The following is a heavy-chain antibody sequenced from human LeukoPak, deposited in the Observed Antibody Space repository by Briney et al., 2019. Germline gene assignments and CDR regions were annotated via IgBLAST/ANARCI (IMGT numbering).Heavy chain of an antibody. CDR3: ARDRAQVSTYSNSTYYYYGMDV. V-gene: IGHV4-34*01. CDR2: INHSGST. CDR1: GGSFSGYY. J-gene: IGHJ6*02. D-gene: IGHD4-11*01. Sequence: SETLSLTCAVYGGSFSGYYWSWIRQPPGKGLEWIGEINHSGSTNYNPSLKSRVTISVDTSKNQFSLKLSSVTAADTAVYYCARDRAQVSTYSNSTYYYYGMDVWGQGTTVTVSS.